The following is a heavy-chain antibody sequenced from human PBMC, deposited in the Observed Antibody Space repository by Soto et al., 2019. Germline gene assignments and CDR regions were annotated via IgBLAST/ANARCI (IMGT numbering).Heavy chain of an antibody. J-gene: IGHJ4*02. Sequence: PSETLSLTCTVSCGSISSYYCSWIRQPPGKGLEWIGYISYSGITNYNPSLKSRVTISVDTSKNQFSLKLSSVTAADTAVYYCARHDPGYSSGRLGYWGQGTLVTVSS. V-gene: IGHV4-59*08. CDR1: CGSISSYY. CDR3: ARHDPGYSSGRLGY. D-gene: IGHD6-19*01. CDR2: ISYSGIT.